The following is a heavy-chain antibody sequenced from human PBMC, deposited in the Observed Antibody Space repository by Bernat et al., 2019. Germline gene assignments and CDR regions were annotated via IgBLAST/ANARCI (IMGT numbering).Heavy chain of an antibody. D-gene: IGHD6-19*01. Sequence: QLQESGPGLVKPSETLSLTCTVSGGSISSSSYYWGWIRQPPGKGLEWIGSIYYSGSTYYNPSLKSRVTISVDTSKNQFSLKLSSVTAADTAVYYCARGLSGWYEGGYFDYWGQGTLVTVSS. V-gene: IGHV4-39*01. CDR2: IYYSGST. J-gene: IGHJ4*02. CDR3: ARGLSGWYEGGYFDY. CDR1: GGSISSSSYY.